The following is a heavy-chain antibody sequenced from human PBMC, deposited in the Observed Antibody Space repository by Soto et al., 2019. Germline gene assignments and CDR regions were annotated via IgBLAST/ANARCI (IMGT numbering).Heavy chain of an antibody. D-gene: IGHD2-8*02. J-gene: IGHJ4*02. CDR1: GGSFSGYY. CDR3: ARDKITGHFDY. V-gene: IGHV4-34*01. CDR2: INHSGST. Sequence: QVRLQQWGAGLLKPSETLSLTCAVYGGSFSGYYWTWIRQPPGTGLEWIGEINHSGSTNYNPSLKSRVTISVDTSKNQFSLKLTSVTAADTAVYYCARDKITGHFDYWGQGTLVTVSS.